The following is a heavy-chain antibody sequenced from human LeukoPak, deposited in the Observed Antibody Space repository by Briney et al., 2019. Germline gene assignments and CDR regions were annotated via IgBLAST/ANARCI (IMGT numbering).Heavy chain of an antibody. CDR1: GGSFSGYY. CDR3: ARHRPLDNIWETYRFFDY. Sequence: SETLSLTCAVYGGSFSGYYWSWIRQPPGKGLEWIGEINHSGSTNYNPSLKSRVTISIDTSKTQISLKLSSVTAADTAVYYCARHRPLDNIWETYRFFDYWGQGTLVTVSS. D-gene: IGHD3-16*02. V-gene: IGHV4-34*01. J-gene: IGHJ4*02. CDR2: INHSGST.